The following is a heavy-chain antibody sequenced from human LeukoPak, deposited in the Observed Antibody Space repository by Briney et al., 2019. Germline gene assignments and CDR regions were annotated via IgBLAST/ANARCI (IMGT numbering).Heavy chain of an antibody. CDR1: GFTFSSYW. J-gene: IGHJ4*02. V-gene: IGHV3-7*05. CDR2: MDQDGTEK. Sequence: GGSLRLSCAASGFTFSSYWMSWVRQAPGKGLEWVANMDQDGTEKNYVDSVKGRFTISRDSSKNTLYLQMNSLRAEDTAVYYCAAGRSGYDQFDYWGQGTLVTVSS. D-gene: IGHD5-12*01. CDR3: AAGRSGYDQFDY.